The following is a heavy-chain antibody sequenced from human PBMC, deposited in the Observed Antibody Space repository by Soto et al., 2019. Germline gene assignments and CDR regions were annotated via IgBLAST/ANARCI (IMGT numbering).Heavy chain of an antibody. CDR3: TTGSQWLYYYYGMDV. J-gene: IGHJ6*02. D-gene: IGHD6-19*01. Sequence: GGSLRLSCAASGFTFSSYGMHWVRQAPGKGLEWVAVISYDGSNKYYADSVKGRFTISRDNSKNTLYLQMNSLRAEDTAVYYCTTGSQWLYYYYGMDVWGQGTTVTVSS. CDR1: GFTFSSYG. V-gene: IGHV3-30*03. CDR2: ISYDGSNK.